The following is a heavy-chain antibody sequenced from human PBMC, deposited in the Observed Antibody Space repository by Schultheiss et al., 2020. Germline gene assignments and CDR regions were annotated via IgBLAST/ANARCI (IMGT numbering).Heavy chain of an antibody. D-gene: IGHD2-2*01. V-gene: IGHV1-58*02. CDR1: GFTFTSFA. CDR2: IVVVSGNT. Sequence: SVKDSCKASGFTFTSFAMQWVRQVRGQRIALIGWIVVVSGNTYYAQKFQERVTITRDMSTSTAYMELSSLRSEDTAVYYCARDSGCSSTSCYRDYYYYYMDDWGEAATVTAAS. CDR3: ARDSGCSSTSCYRDYYYYYMDD. J-gene: IGHJ6*03.